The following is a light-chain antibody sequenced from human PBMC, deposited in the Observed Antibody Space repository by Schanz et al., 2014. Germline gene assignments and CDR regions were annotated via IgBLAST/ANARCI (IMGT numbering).Light chain of an antibody. CDR3: TSYTSVSTWV. CDR2: EAN. J-gene: IGLJ3*02. CDR1: SSDVGSYGF. Sequence: QSALTQPASVSGSPGQSITISCTGTSSDVGSYGFVSWYQHYPGKAPKVIIYEANKRPSGVSNRFSASKSGYTASLTISGLQAEDEADYYCTSYTSVSTWVFGGGTKLTVL. V-gene: IGLV2-14*02.